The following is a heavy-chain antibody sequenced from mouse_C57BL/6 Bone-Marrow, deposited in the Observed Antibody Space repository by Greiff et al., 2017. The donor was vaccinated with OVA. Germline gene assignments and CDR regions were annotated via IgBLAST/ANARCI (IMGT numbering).Heavy chain of an antibody. Sequence: QVQLQQPGAELVRPGSSVKLSCKASGYTFTSYWMDWVKQRPGQGLEWIGDIYPGGGYTNYNEKFKGKATLTADKSSSTAYMQFSSLTSEDAAIYYCARSIHYDGSSYWYFDVWGTGTTVTVSS. CDR1: GYTFTSYW. D-gene: IGHD1-1*01. CDR3: ARSIHYDGSSYWYFDV. CDR2: IYPGGGYT. J-gene: IGHJ1*03. V-gene: IGHV1-63*01.